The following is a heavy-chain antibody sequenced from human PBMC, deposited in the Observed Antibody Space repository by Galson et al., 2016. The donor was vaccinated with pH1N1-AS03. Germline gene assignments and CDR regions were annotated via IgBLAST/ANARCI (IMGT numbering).Heavy chain of an antibody. CDR2: INSRSDIV. J-gene: IGHJ4*02. V-gene: IGHV3-48*02. Sequence: SLRLSCAASGFSLGSHEMNWVRQAPGKGLEWVSYINSRSDIVHYADSVRGRFTISRDNARNSLYLQMHSLRDDDTAVEYCARDSGYGGTFDNWGQGTLVTVSS. D-gene: IGHD5-12*01. CDR3: ARDSGYGGTFDN. CDR1: GFSLGSHE.